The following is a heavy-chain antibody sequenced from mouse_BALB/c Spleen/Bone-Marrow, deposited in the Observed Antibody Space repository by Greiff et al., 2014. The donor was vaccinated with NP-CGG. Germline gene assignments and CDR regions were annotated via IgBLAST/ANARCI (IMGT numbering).Heavy chain of an antibody. CDR1: GYTFTSYW. Sequence: VQLQQSGAELVKPGASVKLSCKTSGYTFTSYWIQWVKQRPGQGLGWIGEIFPGTGTTYYNEKFKGKATLTIDTSSSTAYMQLSSLTSEDSAVYFCARREWLRPFDYRGQGTTLTVSS. D-gene: IGHD2-2*01. CDR2: IFPGTGTT. V-gene: IGHV1S132*01. CDR3: ARREWLRPFDY. J-gene: IGHJ2*01.